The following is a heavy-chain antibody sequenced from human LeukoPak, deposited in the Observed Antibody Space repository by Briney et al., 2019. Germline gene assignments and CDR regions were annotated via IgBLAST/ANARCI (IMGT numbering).Heavy chain of an antibody. CDR1: GFTFSTYA. CDR3: AKEEDTVVTPPARDGLVY. J-gene: IGHJ4*02. Sequence: PGGSMRLSCAPSGFTFSTYAMSWVRQAPGKGLEWVSGISGGGGSTYYADSVRGRFTISRDNSKNTLYLQMNSLRAEGTAIYFCAKEEDTVVTPPARDGLVYWGQGTLVTVSS. D-gene: IGHD2-2*01. V-gene: IGHV3-23*01. CDR2: ISGGGGST.